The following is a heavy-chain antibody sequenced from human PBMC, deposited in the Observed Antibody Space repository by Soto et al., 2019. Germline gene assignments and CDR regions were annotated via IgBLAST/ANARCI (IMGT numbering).Heavy chain of an antibody. D-gene: IGHD6-19*01. V-gene: IGHV5-51*01. J-gene: IGHJ4*02. CDR3: ARLRDVAVAGTFFGY. CDR1: GYSFTSYW. Sequence: GESLKISCKGSGYSFTSYWIGWVRQMPGKGLEWMGIIYPGDSDTRYSPSFQGQVTISADKSISTAYLQWSSLKASDTAMYYCARLRDVAVAGTFFGYWGQGTLVTVSS. CDR2: IYPGDSDT.